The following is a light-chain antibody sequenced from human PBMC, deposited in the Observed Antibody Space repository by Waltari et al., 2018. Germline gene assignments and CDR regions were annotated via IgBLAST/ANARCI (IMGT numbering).Light chain of an antibody. V-gene: IGKV1-39*01. CDR1: QSINSY. J-gene: IGKJ1*01. CDR3: QRSYSTPRT. CDR2: AAS. Sequence: DIQMTQPPSSLSASVGDRVTITCRASQSINSYLNWYQQKPGKAPKLLIYAASSLHSGVPSRFSASGSGTDFTLTISNLQPEDFATYYCQRSYSTPRTFGQGTKVEIK.